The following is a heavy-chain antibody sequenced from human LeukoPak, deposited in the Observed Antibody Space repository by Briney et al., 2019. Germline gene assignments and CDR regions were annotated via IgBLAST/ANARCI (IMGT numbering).Heavy chain of an antibody. J-gene: IGHJ4*02. CDR1: GGTFSSYA. V-gene: IGHV1-69*13. CDR3: ASEPGGQSSGYLPY. Sequence: GASVKVSCKASGGTFSSYAISWVRQAPGQGLEWMGGIIPIFGTANYAQKFQGRVTITADESTSTAYMELSSLRSEDTAVYYCASEPGGQSSGYLPYWGQGTLVTVSS. CDR2: IIPIFGTA. D-gene: IGHD3-22*01.